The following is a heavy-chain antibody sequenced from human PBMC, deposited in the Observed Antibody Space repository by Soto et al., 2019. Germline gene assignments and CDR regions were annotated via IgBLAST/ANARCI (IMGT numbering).Heavy chain of an antibody. D-gene: IGHD3-22*01. CDR2: IYYTGST. V-gene: IGHV4-59*01. Sequence: SETLSLTCTVSGGPISSYYWSWIRQPPGKRLEWIGHIYYTGSTNHNSSPKSRVTISVDTSKNQFSLRLSSMTAADTAVYYCARGYYYDSSGYYLPYFDYWGQGTLVTVSS. J-gene: IGHJ4*02. CDR3: ARGYYYDSSGYYLPYFDY. CDR1: GGPISSYY.